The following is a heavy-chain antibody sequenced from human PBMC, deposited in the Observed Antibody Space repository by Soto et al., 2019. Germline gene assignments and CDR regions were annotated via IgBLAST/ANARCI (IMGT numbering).Heavy chain of an antibody. CDR2: ISWNSGSI. V-gene: IGHV3-9*01. Sequence: EVQLVESGGGLVQPGRSLRLSCAASGFTFDDYAMHWVRQAPGKGLEWVSGISWNSGSIGYAESVKGRFTISRDNAKNSLYPQTNGLRAEDTASYYWANGGQLLTEGGGYWGQGTLVTVSS. CDR3: ANGGQLLTEGGGY. D-gene: IGHD2-2*01. CDR1: GFTFDDYA. J-gene: IGHJ4*02.